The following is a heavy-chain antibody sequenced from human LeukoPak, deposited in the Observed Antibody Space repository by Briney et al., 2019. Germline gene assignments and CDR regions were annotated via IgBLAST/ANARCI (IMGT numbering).Heavy chain of an antibody. Sequence: GGSLRLSCAASGFTFSSYGMHWVRQAPGKGLEWVAFIRYDGSNKYYADSVKGRFTISRDNSKNTLYLQMNSRRAEDTAVYYCAKGGYSYYYYYMDVWGKGTTVTVSS. CDR2: IRYDGSNK. V-gene: IGHV3-30*02. CDR3: AKGGYSYYYYYMDV. D-gene: IGHD6-25*01. J-gene: IGHJ6*03. CDR1: GFTFSSYG.